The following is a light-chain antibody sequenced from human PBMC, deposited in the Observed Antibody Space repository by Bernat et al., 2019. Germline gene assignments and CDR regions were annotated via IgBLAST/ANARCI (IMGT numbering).Light chain of an antibody. CDR2: DSS. Sequence: ETVLTQSPSTLSLSPGERATLSCRASQNISNLLAWFQHRPGQAPRLLIYDSSDRVFGIPSRFSGSGSGTDFTLTISSLGPEDFAVYYCQQRSSWPRTFGQGTKVEI. CDR1: QNISNL. J-gene: IGKJ1*01. CDR3: QQRSSWPRT. V-gene: IGKV3-11*01.